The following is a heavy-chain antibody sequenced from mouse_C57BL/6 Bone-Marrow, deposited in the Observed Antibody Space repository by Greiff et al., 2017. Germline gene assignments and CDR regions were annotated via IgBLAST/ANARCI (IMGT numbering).Heavy chain of an antibody. CDR2: IYPRSGNT. V-gene: IGHV1-81*01. CDR3: ARGPYYGSGYAWFAY. Sequence: QVQLQQSGAELARPGASVKLSCKASGYTFTSYGISWVKQRTGQGLEWIGEIYPRSGNTYYNEKFKGKATLTADKSSSTAYMELRSLTSEDSAVYFCARGPYYGSGYAWFAYWGQGTLVTVSA. CDR1: GYTFTSYG. D-gene: IGHD1-1*01. J-gene: IGHJ3*01.